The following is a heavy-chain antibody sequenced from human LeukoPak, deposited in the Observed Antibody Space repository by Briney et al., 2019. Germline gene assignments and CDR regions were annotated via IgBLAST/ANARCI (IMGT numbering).Heavy chain of an antibody. CDR3: ARTRSYASGGYEYFDN. J-gene: IGHJ4*02. D-gene: IGHD3-10*01. Sequence: ASVKVSCKASGYTFTGYYIHWMRQAPGQGLEWMGWINPNNGATNYAQKFQGRVTITRDTSVNTAFLELRRLTSDDTSVLHCARTRSYASGGYEYFDNWGQGTLVTVSS. CDR2: INPNNGAT. CDR1: GYTFTGYY. V-gene: IGHV1-2*02.